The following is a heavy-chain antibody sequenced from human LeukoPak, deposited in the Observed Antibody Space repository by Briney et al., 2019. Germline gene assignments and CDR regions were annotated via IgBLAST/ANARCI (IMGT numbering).Heavy chain of an antibody. CDR2: TRYDESNK. CDR3: AKLTVGCSGGSCYLNAFDI. V-gene: IGHV3-30*02. Sequence: GGSLRLSCAASGFTFSNYGMHWVRQAPGKGLEWVAFTRYDESNKDYAESVKGRFTISRDNSKNTLYLQMNSLRAEDTAVYYCAKLTVGCSGGSCYLNAFDIWGQGTMVTVSS. CDR1: GFTFSNYG. J-gene: IGHJ3*02. D-gene: IGHD2-15*01.